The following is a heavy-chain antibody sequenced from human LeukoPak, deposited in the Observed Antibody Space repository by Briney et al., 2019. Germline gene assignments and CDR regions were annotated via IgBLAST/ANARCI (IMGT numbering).Heavy chain of an antibody. J-gene: IGHJ4*02. Sequence: ASVKVSCKASGYTFTGYYMHWVRQAPGQGLEWMGWINPNSGGTNYAQKFQGRVTMTRDTSISTAYMELSRLRSDDTAVYYCARASSYYYDSSGYFGLWGQGTLVTVSS. CDR3: ARASSYYYDSSGYFGL. CDR1: GYTFTGYY. D-gene: IGHD3-22*01. CDR2: INPNSGGT. V-gene: IGHV1-2*02.